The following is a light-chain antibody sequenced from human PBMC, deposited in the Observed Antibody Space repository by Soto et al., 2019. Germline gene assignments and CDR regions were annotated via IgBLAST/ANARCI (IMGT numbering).Light chain of an antibody. V-gene: IGKV1-9*01. Sequence: IQLTQSPSSLSASVGDRVTLTCRASQGIRSYLAWYQQKPGKGPQLLIYATSTLQGGVPSRFSGSGSGTDFTLTISSLQPEDFSTYYCQQLNSYPRTFGQGTKVEIK. CDR1: QGIRSY. J-gene: IGKJ1*01. CDR2: ATS. CDR3: QQLNSYPRT.